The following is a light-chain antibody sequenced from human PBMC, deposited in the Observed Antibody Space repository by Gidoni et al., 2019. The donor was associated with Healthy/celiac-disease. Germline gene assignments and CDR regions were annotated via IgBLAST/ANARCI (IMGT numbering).Light chain of an antibody. CDR1: QSVRSY. CDR2: DAS. CDR3: QQRSNWPRT. Sequence: EIVLTQSPATLSLSPGERATLSCRASQSVRSYLAWYQQKPGQAPRLLIYDASNRATGIPARFSGSGSGTDFTLTISSLEPEDFAVYYCQQRSNWPRTFXXXTKLEIK. J-gene: IGKJ2*01. V-gene: IGKV3-11*01.